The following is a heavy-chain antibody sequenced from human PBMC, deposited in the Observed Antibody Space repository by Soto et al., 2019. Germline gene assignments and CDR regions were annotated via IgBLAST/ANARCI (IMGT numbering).Heavy chain of an antibody. CDR2: TYYRSKWYN. V-gene: IGHV6-1*01. J-gene: IGHJ3*02. D-gene: IGHD6-19*01. CDR1: GDSVSSNSAG. CDR3: ASSVAGTVDAFDI. Sequence: SQTLSLTCAISGDSVSSNSAGWTWIRQSPSRGLEWLGRTYYRSKWYNDYAVSVKSRITINPDTSKNQFSLQLNSVTPEDAAVYYCASSVAGTVDAFDIWGQGTMVTVSS.